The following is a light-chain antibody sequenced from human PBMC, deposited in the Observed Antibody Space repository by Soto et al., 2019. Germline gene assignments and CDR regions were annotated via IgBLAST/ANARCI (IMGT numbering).Light chain of an antibody. Sequence: QSVLTQPPSVSAAPGQKVTISCSGSSSNIGNNYVSWYQQLPGTAPKLLIYDNNKRPSGIPDRFSGSKSATSATLGITGLQTWDEADYYCGTWDNSLSAGVFGGGTKLTVL. CDR1: SSNIGNNY. CDR2: DNN. CDR3: GTWDNSLSAGV. J-gene: IGLJ3*02. V-gene: IGLV1-51*01.